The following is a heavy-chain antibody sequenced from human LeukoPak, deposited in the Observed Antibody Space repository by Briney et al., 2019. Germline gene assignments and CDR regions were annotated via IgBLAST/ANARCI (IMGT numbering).Heavy chain of an antibody. J-gene: IGHJ4*02. D-gene: IGHD6-19*01. CDR1: GFTVSSNYD. Sequence: PGGSLRLSCAASGFTVSSNYDMSWVRQAPGKGLEWVSAISGSGGSTYYADSVKGRFTISRDNSKNTLYLQMNSLRAEDTAVYYCAKGPRSSGWYEGYYFDYWGQGTLVTVSS. CDR2: ISGSGGST. CDR3: AKGPRSSGWYEGYYFDY. V-gene: IGHV3-23*01.